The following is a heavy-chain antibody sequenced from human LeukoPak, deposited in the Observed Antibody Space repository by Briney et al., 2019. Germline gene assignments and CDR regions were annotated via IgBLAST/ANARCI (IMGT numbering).Heavy chain of an antibody. D-gene: IGHD6-19*01. J-gene: IGHJ4*02. V-gene: IGHV5-51*01. CDR1: GYSFTKFW. CDR2: TYPGDSDT. CDR3: ARSIAVADPLDY. Sequence: GESLKISCKASGYSFTKFWIGWVRLMSGKGLEWMGLTYPGDSDTRYSPSFQGQVTISADKSISTAYLQWSSLKASDTAMYYCARSIAVADPLDYWGQGTLVTVSS.